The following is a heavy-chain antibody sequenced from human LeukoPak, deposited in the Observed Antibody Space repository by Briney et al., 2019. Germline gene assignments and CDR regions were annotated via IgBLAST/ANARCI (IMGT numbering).Heavy chain of an antibody. CDR2: ISGSGGGT. CDR1: GFTFSSYA. D-gene: IGHD3-10*01. J-gene: IGHJ4*02. Sequence: GGSLRLSCAASGFTFSSYAMSWVRQAPGKGLEWVSAISGSGGGTDYADSVKGRFTISRDNSKNTLYLQMNSLRAEDTAIYYCAKEGSRGYFDYWGQGTLVTVSS. V-gene: IGHV3-23*01. CDR3: AKEGSRGYFDY.